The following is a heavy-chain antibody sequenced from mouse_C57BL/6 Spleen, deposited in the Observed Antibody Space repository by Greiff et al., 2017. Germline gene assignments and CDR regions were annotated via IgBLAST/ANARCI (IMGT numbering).Heavy chain of an antibody. V-gene: IGHV1-69*01. Sequence: VQLQQPGAELVMPGASVKLSCKASGYTFTSYWMHWVKQRPGQGLEWIGEIDPSDSYTNYNQKFKGKSTLTVDKSSSTAYMQLSSLTSEDSAVYYCASSGLRGMDYWGQGTSVTVSS. D-gene: IGHD2-4*01. CDR3: ASSGLRGMDY. CDR2: IDPSDSYT. J-gene: IGHJ4*01. CDR1: GYTFTSYW.